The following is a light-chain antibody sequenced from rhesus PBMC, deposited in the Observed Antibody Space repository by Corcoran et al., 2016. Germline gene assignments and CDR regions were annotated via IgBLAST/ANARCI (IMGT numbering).Light chain of an antibody. CDR1: QGISSY. CDR3: LQHNSYPLT. CDR2: DAS. J-gene: IGKJ4*01. Sequence: DIQMTQSPSSLSASVGDTVTITCRVSQGISSYLNWFQQKPGKTPTLLIYDASSLESGVPSRFSGSGSGTDFTLTINSLQPEDFAAYYCLQHNSYPLTIGGGTKVEIK. V-gene: IGKV1-28*03.